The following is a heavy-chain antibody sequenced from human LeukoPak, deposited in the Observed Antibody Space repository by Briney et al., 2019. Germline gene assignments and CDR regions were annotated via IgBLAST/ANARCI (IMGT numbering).Heavy chain of an antibody. Sequence: GGSLRLSCAASGFTFSSYWMSWVRQAPGKGLEWVANIKQDGSEKYYVDSVKGRFTISRDNAKNSLYLQMNSLRAEDTAVYYCASLASSNSSGYAYDAFDIWGQGTMVTVSS. CDR2: IKQDGSEK. V-gene: IGHV3-7*01. D-gene: IGHD3-22*01. CDR3: ASLASSNSSGYAYDAFDI. J-gene: IGHJ3*02. CDR1: GFTFSSYW.